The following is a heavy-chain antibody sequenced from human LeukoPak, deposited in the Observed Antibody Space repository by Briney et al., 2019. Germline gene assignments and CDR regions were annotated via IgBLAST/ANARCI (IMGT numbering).Heavy chain of an antibody. Sequence: ASVKVSCKASGYTFTGYYIHWVRQAPGQGLEWMGRINPNSGGTNYAQKFQGRVTMTRDTSITTAYMELSSLTSDDTAVHYCARFNWNYAGAFDIWGQGTMVTVSS. J-gene: IGHJ3*02. CDR2: INPNSGGT. CDR1: GYTFTGYY. CDR3: ARFNWNYAGAFDI. V-gene: IGHV1-2*06. D-gene: IGHD1-7*01.